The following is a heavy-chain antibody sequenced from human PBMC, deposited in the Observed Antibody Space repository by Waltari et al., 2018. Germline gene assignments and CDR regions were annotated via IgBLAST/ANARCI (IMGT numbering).Heavy chain of an antibody. CDR1: GFTVSSHY. CDR3: ARDITAAGSYYYYGMDV. Sequence: EVQLVETGGGLIQPGGSLRLSCAASGFTVSSHYMSWVRQGPGKGLEWVSVIYSGGSTYYADSVKGRFTISRDNSKNTLYLQMNSLRAEDTAVYYCARDITAAGSYYYYGMDVWGQGTTVTVSS. J-gene: IGHJ6*02. V-gene: IGHV3-53*02. CDR2: IYSGGST. D-gene: IGHD6-13*01.